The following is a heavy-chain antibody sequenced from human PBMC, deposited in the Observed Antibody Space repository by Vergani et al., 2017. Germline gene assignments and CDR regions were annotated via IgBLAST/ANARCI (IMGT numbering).Heavy chain of an antibody. D-gene: IGHD3-10*01. J-gene: IGHJ6*02. V-gene: IGHV1-69*13. CDR1: GSTFSSYA. CDR2: ISPIFGTA. Sequence: QVQLVQSGAEVKKPGSSVKVSCKASGSTFSSYAISWVRQAPGQGLEWMGRISPIFGTANYAKKFKGRVTIPADESTSTAYMELSSLRSEDTAVYYCARDMSVRSLGPYYYGMDVWGQGTTVTVSS. CDR3: ARDMSVRSLGPYYYGMDV.